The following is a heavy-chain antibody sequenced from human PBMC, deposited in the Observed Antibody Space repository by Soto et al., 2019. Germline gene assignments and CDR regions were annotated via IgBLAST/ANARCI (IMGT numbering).Heavy chain of an antibody. CDR1: GFTFSNYG. CDR3: AKDGGWELPRGRGSAY. Sequence: QVQLVESGGGVGQPGRSLRLSCVASGFTFSNYGMHWVRQAPGKGLEWVAVISYDGSSQHYADSVKGRFTISRDNSKNTLYVQMKSPRSEDTAVYYCAKDGGWELPRGRGSAYWGQGTLVTVSS. V-gene: IGHV3-30*18. CDR2: ISYDGSSQ. J-gene: IGHJ4*02. D-gene: IGHD1-26*01.